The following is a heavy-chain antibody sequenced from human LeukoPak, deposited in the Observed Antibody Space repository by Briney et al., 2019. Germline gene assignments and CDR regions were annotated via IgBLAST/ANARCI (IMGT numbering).Heavy chain of an antibody. D-gene: IGHD7-27*01. V-gene: IGHV1-8*01. CDR2: MSPNSGDT. CDR1: GYTFTSYD. J-gene: IGHJ4*02. CDR3: ARSPPNWGYDY. Sequence: ASVKVSCKASGYTFTSYDFNWVRQATGQRPEWMGWMSPNSGDTGYAQKFQDRVTMTRNTSISTAYMELSSLRSDDTAAYYCARSPPNWGYDYWGPGTLVTVSS.